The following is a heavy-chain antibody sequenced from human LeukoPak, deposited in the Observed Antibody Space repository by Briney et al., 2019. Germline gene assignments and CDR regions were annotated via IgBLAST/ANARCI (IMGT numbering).Heavy chain of an antibody. D-gene: IGHD4-17*01. V-gene: IGHV3-21*01. CDR3: ARVSNWGYGDYQNPLDAFDI. Sequence: RPGGSLRLSCAASGFTFSSYSMNWVRQAPGKGLEWVSSISSSSSYIYYADSVKGRFTISRDNAKNSLYLQMNSLRAEDTAVYYCARVSNWGYGDYQNPLDAFDIWGQGTMVTVSS. CDR2: ISSSSSYI. CDR1: GFTFSSYS. J-gene: IGHJ3*02.